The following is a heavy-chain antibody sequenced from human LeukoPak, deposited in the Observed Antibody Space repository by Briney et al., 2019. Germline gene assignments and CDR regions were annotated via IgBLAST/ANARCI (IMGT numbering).Heavy chain of an antibody. J-gene: IGHJ4*02. D-gene: IGHD1-26*01. CDR2: TNEHETEK. Sequence: LEWVGQTNEHETEKYYGDAVRGRFTIYRDNANNSLYLQMNSLRPEATAVYYCAKMVVGAVDYWGQGTLVPVSS. CDR3: AKMVVGAVDY. V-gene: IGHV3-7*01.